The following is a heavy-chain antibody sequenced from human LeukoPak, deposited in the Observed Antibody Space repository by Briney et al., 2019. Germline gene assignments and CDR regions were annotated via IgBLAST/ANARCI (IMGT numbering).Heavy chain of an antibody. CDR3: ARDSGGYSWGRLDY. CDR1: GYTFTSYY. D-gene: IGHD5-18*01. Sequence: ASVRVSCTASGYTFTSYYMHWVRQAPGQGLEWMGIINPSSGSTNYAQTLQGRVTMTRDTSTSTVYMELSSLRSEDTAVYYCARDSGGYSWGRLDYWGQGTLVTVPS. CDR2: INPSSGST. J-gene: IGHJ4*02. V-gene: IGHV1-46*04.